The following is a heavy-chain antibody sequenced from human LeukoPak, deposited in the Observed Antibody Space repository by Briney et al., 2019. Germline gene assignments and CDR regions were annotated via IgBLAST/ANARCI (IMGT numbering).Heavy chain of an antibody. Sequence: ASVKVSCKASGYTFTSYGISWVRQAPGQGLEWMGWISAYNGNTNYAQKLQGRVTMTTDTSTSTAYMELRRLRSNDTAVYYCAREAYYYDSSGYYYYFDYWGQGTLVTVSS. J-gene: IGHJ4*02. CDR3: AREAYYYDSSGYYYYFDY. CDR1: GYTFTSYG. CDR2: ISAYNGNT. V-gene: IGHV1-18*01. D-gene: IGHD3-22*01.